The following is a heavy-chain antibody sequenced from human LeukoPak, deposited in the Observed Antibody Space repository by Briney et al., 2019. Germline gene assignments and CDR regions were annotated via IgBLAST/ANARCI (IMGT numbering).Heavy chain of an antibody. CDR3: ARGPYDFWSGYSPLYGMDV. CDR2: ISYDGSNK. CDR1: GFTFSSYA. D-gene: IGHD3-3*01. Sequence: SGGSLRLSCAASGFTFSSYAMHWVRQAPGKGLEWVAVISYDGSNKYYTDSVKGRFTISRDNSKNTLYLQMNSLRAEDTAVYYCARGPYDFWSGYSPLYGMDVWGQGTTVTVSS. J-gene: IGHJ6*02. V-gene: IGHV3-30-3*01.